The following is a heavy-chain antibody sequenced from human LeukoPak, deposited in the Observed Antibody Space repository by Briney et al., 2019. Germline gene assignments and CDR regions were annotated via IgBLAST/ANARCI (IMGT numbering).Heavy chain of an antibody. Sequence: ASVKVSCKASGFTFTSSAVQWVRQARGQRLEWIGWIVVGSGNTNYAQKFQERVTITRDMSTSTAYMELSSLRSEDTAVYYCPADCGGDCYSFDYWGQGTLVTVSS. V-gene: IGHV1-58*01. D-gene: IGHD2-21*02. J-gene: IGHJ4*02. CDR2: IVVGSGNT. CDR3: PADCGGDCYSFDY. CDR1: GFTFTSSA.